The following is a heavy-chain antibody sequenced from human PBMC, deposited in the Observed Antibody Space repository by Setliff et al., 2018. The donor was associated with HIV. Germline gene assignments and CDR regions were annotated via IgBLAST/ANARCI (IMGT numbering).Heavy chain of an antibody. J-gene: IGHJ4*02. CDR2: INPNSGDT. CDR3: ARSQGIVPAAPLWY. V-gene: IGHV1-2*06. D-gene: IGHD2-2*01. Sequence: GASVKVSCKASGYTFTGFYMHWVRQAPGQGLEWMGRINPNSGDTNYAQKFQGRVTMTRDTSISTAYMELSRLRSDDTAVYYCARSQGIVPAAPLWYWGQGTLVTVS. CDR1: GYTFTGFY.